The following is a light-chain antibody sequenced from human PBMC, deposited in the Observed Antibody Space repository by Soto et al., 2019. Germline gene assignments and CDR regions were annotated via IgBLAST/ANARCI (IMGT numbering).Light chain of an antibody. CDR2: EGS. CDR1: SSDFGSYNL. J-gene: IGLJ2*01. Sequence: QSALTQPASVSGSPGQSITISCTGTSSDFGSYNLVSWYQQHPGKAPKLMIYEGSKRPSGVSNRFSGSKSGNTASLTISGLQSEDDADYYCCSYAGSSTFHVVFGGGTKLTVL. V-gene: IGLV2-23*03. CDR3: CSYAGSSTFHVV.